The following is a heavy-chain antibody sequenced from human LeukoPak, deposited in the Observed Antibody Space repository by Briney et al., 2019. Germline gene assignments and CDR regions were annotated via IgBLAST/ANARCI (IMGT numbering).Heavy chain of an antibody. D-gene: IGHD4-17*01. CDR3: ATEYGDYEPIDY. J-gene: IGHJ4*02. CDR1: GVTLSNYA. V-gene: IGHV3-30*04. Sequence: PGRSLRLSCTASGVTLSNYAMHWVRRPPGRGLEWVAVISFDGTNKYYGDSVEGRFSVSRDNSKNTLYLQMNSLRPDDTAMYYCATEYGDYEPIDYWGQGTLVTVSS. CDR2: ISFDGTNK.